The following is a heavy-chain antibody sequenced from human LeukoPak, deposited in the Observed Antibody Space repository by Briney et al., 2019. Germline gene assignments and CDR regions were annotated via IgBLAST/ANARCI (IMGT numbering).Heavy chain of an antibody. CDR3: ARVSGYGDIVVVVAATPEYYFDY. D-gene: IGHD2-15*01. Sequence: GGSLRLSCAASGFTFSSYSMNWVRQAPGKVLEWVSSISSSSSYIYYADSVKGRFTISRDNAKNSLYLQMNSLRAEDTAVYYCARVSGYGDIVVVVAATPEYYFDYWGQGTLVTVSS. V-gene: IGHV3-21*01. J-gene: IGHJ4*02. CDR2: ISSSSSYI. CDR1: GFTFSSYS.